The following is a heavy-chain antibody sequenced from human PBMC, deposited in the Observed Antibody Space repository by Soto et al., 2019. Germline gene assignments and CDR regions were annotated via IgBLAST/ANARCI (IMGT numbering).Heavy chain of an antibody. V-gene: IGHV3-23*01. J-gene: IGHJ1*01. CDR3: ASRSATVLALAY. D-gene: IGHD4-17*01. CDR1: VFTFSSYA. CDR2: ISGSNYNT. Sequence: HPGWSLRLSCSASVFTFSSYAMNWFRQAPGKGLEWVSTISGSNYNTYYADSVKGRFTISRDNSKNTLYLQMNSLRAEDTAVYYCASRSATVLALAYWGQGTLVTVSS.